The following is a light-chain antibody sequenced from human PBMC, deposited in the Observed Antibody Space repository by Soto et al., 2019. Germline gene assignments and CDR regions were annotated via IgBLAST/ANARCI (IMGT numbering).Light chain of an antibody. CDR2: CAS. Sequence: DIVMTQSPDSLAVSLGERATINCKSSQSVLYISNNKNYLAWYQQKPGQPPKLLIYCASTRESGVPDRFSGSGSGTDFTLTISSLQAEDVAVYFCHQYDSTPWTFGQGTKVEIK. CDR3: HQYDSTPWT. CDR1: QSVLYISNNKNY. V-gene: IGKV4-1*01. J-gene: IGKJ1*01.